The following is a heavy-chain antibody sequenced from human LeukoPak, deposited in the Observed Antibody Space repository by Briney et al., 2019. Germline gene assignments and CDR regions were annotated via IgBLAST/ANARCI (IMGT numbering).Heavy chain of an antibody. V-gene: IGHV3-23*01. Sequence: GGSLRLSCAASGFTFSSYAMTWVRQAPGKGLEWVSTISESGGGSYSGGGTYYRDSVKGRFIISKDGSTNTLFLQMDSLRADDTGIYYCAKGKVNHLGALDYWGQGALVTVSS. CDR1: GFTFSSYA. CDR2: ISESGGGSYSGGGT. J-gene: IGHJ4*02. CDR3: AKGKVNHLGALDY. D-gene: IGHD1-26*01.